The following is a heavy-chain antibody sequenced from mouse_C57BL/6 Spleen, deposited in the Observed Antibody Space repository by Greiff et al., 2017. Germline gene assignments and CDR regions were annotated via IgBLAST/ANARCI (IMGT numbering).Heavy chain of an antibody. D-gene: IGHD2-3*01. V-gene: IGHV1-26*01. CDR3: ARGDGYLYAMDY. J-gene: IGHJ4*01. CDR1: GYTFTDYY. Sequence: EVQLQQSGPELVKPGASVKISCKASGYTFTDYYMNWVKQSHGKSLEWIGDINPNNGGTSYNQKFKGKATLTVDKSFSTAYMELRSLTSEDSAVYYCARGDGYLYAMDYWGQGTSVTVSS. CDR2: INPNNGGT.